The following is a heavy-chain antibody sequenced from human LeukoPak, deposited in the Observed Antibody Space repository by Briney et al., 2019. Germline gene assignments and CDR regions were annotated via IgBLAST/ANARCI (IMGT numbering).Heavy chain of an antibody. V-gene: IGHV3-7*03. CDR1: GFTFSDYY. D-gene: IGHD6-13*01. CDR2: IRQDGSEK. J-gene: IGHJ5*02. Sequence: GGSLRLSCAASGFTFSDYYMSWIRQPPGKGLEWVANIRQDGSEKYYVDSVKGRFTISRDNAKNSLYLQMSSLRAEDTAVYYCAAYRDVSRPYWFDPWGQGTLVTVSS. CDR3: AAYRDVSRPYWFDP.